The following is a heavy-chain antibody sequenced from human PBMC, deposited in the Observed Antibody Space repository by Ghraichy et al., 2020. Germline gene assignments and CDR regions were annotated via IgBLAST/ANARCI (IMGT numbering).Heavy chain of an antibody. V-gene: IGHV3-23*01. J-gene: IGHJ6*02. D-gene: IGHD3-22*01. Sequence: GGSLRLSCAASGFTFSSYAVSWVRQAPGKGLECVSGISGSGGGTYYADSVKGRFAISRDNSKNTLYLQMNSLRADDTAVYYCAKTRLIYDSSGSLNYYYYYGMDVWGQGTTVTVSS. CDR3: AKTRLIYDSSGSLNYYYYYGMDV. CDR2: ISGSGGGT. CDR1: GFTFSSYA.